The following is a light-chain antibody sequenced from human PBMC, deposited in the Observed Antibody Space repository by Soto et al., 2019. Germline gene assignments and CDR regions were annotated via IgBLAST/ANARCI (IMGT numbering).Light chain of an antibody. CDR1: QSIGPW. V-gene: IGKV1-5*03. Sequence: IQMTQFPSMLSASVGDSVTITCRASQSIGPWLAWYQQRPGKAPQLRIYKASTLESGVPSRFSRSGSGTEFTLTISSLQADDLAAYYCQRYHSFPLNCGGGTKVEIK. J-gene: IGKJ4*01. CDR3: QRYHSFPLN. CDR2: KAS.